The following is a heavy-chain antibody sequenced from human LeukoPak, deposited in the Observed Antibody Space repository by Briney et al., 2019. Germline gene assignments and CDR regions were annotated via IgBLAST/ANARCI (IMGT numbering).Heavy chain of an antibody. CDR3: AKDGCSGGSCQDGDAFGI. CDR1: GFTFSSYG. V-gene: IGHV3-30*18. Sequence: GGSLRLSCAASGFTFSSYGMHWVRQAPGKGLEWVAVISYDGSNKYYADSVKGRFTISRDDSKNTLYLQMNSLRAEDTAVYYCAKDGCSGGSCQDGDAFGIWGQGTMVTVSS. D-gene: IGHD2-15*01. J-gene: IGHJ3*02. CDR2: ISYDGSNK.